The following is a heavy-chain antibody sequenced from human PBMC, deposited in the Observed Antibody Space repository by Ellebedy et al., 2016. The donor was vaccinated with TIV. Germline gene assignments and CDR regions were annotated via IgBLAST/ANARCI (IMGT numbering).Heavy chain of an antibody. CDR3: ARGPGAVAGTRGAFDI. CDR2: ISAYNGNT. V-gene: IGHV1-18*01. Sequence: AASVKVSCKASGYTFTSYGISWVRQAPGQGLEWMGCISAYNGNTNYAQKLQGRVTMTTDTSTSPAYMERKSLRSDDTAVYYCARGPGAVAGTRGAFDIWGQGTMVTVSS. D-gene: IGHD6-19*01. J-gene: IGHJ3*02. CDR1: GYTFTSYG.